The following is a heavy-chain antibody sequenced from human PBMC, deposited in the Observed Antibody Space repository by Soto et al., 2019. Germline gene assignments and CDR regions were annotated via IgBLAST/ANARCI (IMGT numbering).Heavy chain of an antibody. CDR1: GFTFSNAW. Sequence: PGGSLRLSCAASGFTFSNAWMSWVRQAPGKGLEWVGRIKSKTDGGTTDYAAPVKGRFTISRDDSKNTLYLQMNSLKTEDTAVYYCTTDLYYYDSSGYYGRLDYWGQGTLVTVSS. V-gene: IGHV3-15*01. D-gene: IGHD3-22*01. CDR2: IKSKTDGGTT. CDR3: TTDLYYYDSSGYYGRLDY. J-gene: IGHJ4*02.